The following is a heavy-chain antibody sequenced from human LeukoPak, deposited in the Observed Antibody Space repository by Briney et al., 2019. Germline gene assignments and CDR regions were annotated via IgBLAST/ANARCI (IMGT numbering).Heavy chain of an antibody. J-gene: IGHJ4*02. V-gene: IGHV3-7*01. CDR3: ARDRNTDFWSGYYTNYFDY. D-gene: IGHD3-3*01. CDR2: IKQDGSEK. Sequence: PGGSLRLSCAASGFTLSSYWMSWVRQAPGKGLEWVANIKQDGSEKYYVDSVKGRFTISRDNAKNSLYLQMNSLRAEDTAVYYCARDRNTDFWSGYYTNYFDYWGQGTLVTVSS. CDR1: GFTLSSYW.